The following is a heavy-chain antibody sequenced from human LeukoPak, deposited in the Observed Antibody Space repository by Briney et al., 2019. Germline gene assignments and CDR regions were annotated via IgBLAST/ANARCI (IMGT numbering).Heavy chain of an antibody. Sequence: SETLSLTCAVYGGSFSGYYWSWIRQPPGKGLEWIGEINHSGSTNYNPSLKSRVTISVDTSKNQFSLKLSSVTAADTAVYYCARFGAPTIARFNSWGKGTRVTVSP. J-gene: IGHJ4*02. CDR1: GGSFSGYY. CDR2: INHSGST. V-gene: IGHV4-34*01. CDR3: ARFGAPTIARFNS. D-gene: IGHD3-10*01.